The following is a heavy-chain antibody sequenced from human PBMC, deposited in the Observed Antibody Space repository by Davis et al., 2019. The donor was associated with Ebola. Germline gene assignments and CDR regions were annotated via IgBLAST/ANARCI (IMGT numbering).Heavy chain of an antibody. CDR3: STAFNSVTDAVDF. CDR2: IKQDGSEK. D-gene: IGHD4-17*01. J-gene: IGHJ3*01. CDR1: GFTFSSYW. V-gene: IGHV3-7*03. Sequence: GESLKISCAASGFTFSSYWMSWVRQAPGKGLEWVANIKQDGSEKYYVDSVKGRFTISRDTAKNSLHLQLNTLGVDDTGMYYCSTAFNSVTDAVDFWGQGTMVTVSS.